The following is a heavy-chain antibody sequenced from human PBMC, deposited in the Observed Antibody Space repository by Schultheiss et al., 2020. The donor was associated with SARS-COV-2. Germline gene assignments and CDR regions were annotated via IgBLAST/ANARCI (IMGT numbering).Heavy chain of an antibody. J-gene: IGHJ6*02. CDR1: GFTFSDYY. CDR3: ARDVDSSAWNGMDV. Sequence: GGSLRLSCAASGFTFSDYYMNWVRQAPGKGLEWVSYISSSSSTIYFADSLKGRFTISRDNAKSSLYLQMNSLRDEDTAVYYCARDVDSSAWNGMDVWGQGTTVTVSS. CDR2: ISSSSSTI. V-gene: IGHV3-48*02. D-gene: IGHD6-19*01.